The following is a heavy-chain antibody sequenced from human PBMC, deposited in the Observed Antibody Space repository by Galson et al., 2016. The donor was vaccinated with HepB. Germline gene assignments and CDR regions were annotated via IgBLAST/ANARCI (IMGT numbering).Heavy chain of an antibody. J-gene: IGHJ6*02. CDR3: ARVPVADPHDIPYYYGMDV. D-gene: IGHD1-1*01. Sequence: SLRLSCAASGFSFSSYAMHWVRQAPGKGLEWVAVISYDGSNKYYADSVKGRFTISRDNSKNTLYLQMNSLRADDTAVYYSARVPVADPHDIPYYYGMDVWGQGTTVTVSS. CDR2: ISYDGSNK. CDR1: GFSFSSYA. V-gene: IGHV3-30-3*01.